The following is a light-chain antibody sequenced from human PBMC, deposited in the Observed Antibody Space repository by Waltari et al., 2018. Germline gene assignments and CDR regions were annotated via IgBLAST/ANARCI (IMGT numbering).Light chain of an antibody. Sequence: DIQMTQSPSSLSASLGDRVTITCRASRDIGMWLAWYQQKPGKGPKLLIYGASGLQSGVPSRFSGSGSVTVFTLTINSLQPEDFATYFCQQADSLPLTFGGGTRVEIK. CDR2: GAS. CDR1: RDIGMW. J-gene: IGKJ4*01. CDR3: QQADSLPLT. V-gene: IGKV1-12*01.